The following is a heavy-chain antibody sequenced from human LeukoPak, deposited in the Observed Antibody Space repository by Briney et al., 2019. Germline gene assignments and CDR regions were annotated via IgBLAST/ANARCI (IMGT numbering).Heavy chain of an antibody. CDR3: ARKGLATSVPFDY. CDR1: GYAFTGYY. Sequence: ASVKVSCKASGYAFTGYYMHWVRKAPGQGLEWMERINPNSGGTNYAQEFRGRVTMTTDTSISAAYMELSRLRSDDTAVYYCARKGLATSVPFDYWGQGTWSPSPQ. D-gene: IGHD5-24*01. CDR2: INPNSGGT. J-gene: IGHJ4*02. V-gene: IGHV1-2*06.